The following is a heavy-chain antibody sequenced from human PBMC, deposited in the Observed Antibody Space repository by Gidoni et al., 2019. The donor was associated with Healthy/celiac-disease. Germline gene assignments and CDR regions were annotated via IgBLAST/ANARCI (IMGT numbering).Heavy chain of an antibody. CDR1: GFTFSSYA. CDR3: GAEEMATKLPSW. J-gene: IGHJ4*02. D-gene: IGHD5-12*01. CDR2: ISGSGGST. V-gene: IGHV3-23*01. Sequence: EVQLLESGGGLVQPGGSLRLSCAASGFTFSSYAMSWVRQAPGKGLEWVSAISGSGGSTYYADSVKGRFTISRDNSKNTLYLQMNSLRAEDTAVYYCGAEEMATKLPSWWGQGTLVTVSS.